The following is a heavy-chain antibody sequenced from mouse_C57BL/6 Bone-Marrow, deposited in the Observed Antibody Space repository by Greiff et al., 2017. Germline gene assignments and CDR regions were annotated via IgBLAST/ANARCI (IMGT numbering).Heavy chain of an antibody. D-gene: IGHD3-2*02. CDR3: AREGGTAQATDWVAY. J-gene: IGHJ3*01. CDR2: ISSGGDYI. V-gene: IGHV5S21*01. CDR1: GFTFSSYA. Sequence: EVQLVESGEGLVKPGGSLKLSCAASGFTFSSYAMSWVRQTPEKRLEWVAYISSGGDYIYYADTVKGRFTISSDNARNTLYLQMSSLKSEDTAMYYCAREGGTAQATDWVAYWGQGTLVTVSA.